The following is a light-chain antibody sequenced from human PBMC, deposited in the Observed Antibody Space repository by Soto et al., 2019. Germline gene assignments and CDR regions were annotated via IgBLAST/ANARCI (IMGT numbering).Light chain of an antibody. J-gene: IGLJ1*01. CDR2: EVS. Sequence: SALTQPAYVSGSPGQSITISCTGTSSDVGGNKYVSWYQQYPGKAPKLMIFEVSKRPSGVSNRFSGSKSGKTASLTISGLQTADEADYYCTSYTTSSTYVFGTGTKVAVL. V-gene: IGLV2-14*01. CDR1: SSDVGGNKY. CDR3: TSYTTSSTYV.